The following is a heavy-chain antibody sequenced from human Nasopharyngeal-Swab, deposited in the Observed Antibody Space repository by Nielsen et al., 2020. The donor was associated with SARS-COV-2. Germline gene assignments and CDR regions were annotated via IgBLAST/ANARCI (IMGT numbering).Heavy chain of an antibody. CDR3: ARDFEGFCGGDCSSDLDY. CDR2: INSRGSTK. Sequence: GGSLRLSCAASGFTFSSYEMNWVRQAPGKRLAWVSYINSRGSTKYYADSVRGRFTISRDNAKNSLFLQMDSLRAEDTGFYYCARDFEGFCGGDCSSDLDYWGQGTLVTVSS. CDR1: GFTFSSYE. V-gene: IGHV3-48*03. D-gene: IGHD2-21*02. J-gene: IGHJ4*02.